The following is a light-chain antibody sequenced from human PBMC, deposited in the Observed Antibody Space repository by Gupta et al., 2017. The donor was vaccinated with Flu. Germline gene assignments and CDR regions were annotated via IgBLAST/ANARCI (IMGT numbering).Light chain of an antibody. CDR3: HQSYSTPPKT. CDR2: VAS. J-gene: IGKJ2*01. Sequence: DIQMTQSPSSLSASIGDRVTITHRASQSISRYLNWYQRRPGKAPKILIYVASSLQSRVPSRFSGSVYVTEFTLSLSGVRNVNFAHYYCHQSYSTPPKTFGQGTKLEIK. V-gene: IGKV1-39*01. CDR1: QSISRY.